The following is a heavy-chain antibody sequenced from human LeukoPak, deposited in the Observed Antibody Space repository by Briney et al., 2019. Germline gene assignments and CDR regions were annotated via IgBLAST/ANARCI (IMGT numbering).Heavy chain of an antibody. CDR3: ARRRGYGGNSGGYYMDV. J-gene: IGHJ6*03. D-gene: IGHD4-23*01. V-gene: IGHV1-18*01. Sequence: ASVKVSCKASGYTFTSYGISWVRQAPGQGLEWMGWISAYNGNINYAQKLQGRVTMTTDTSTSTAYMELRSLRSDDTAVYYCARRRGYGGNSGGYYMDVWGKGTTVTVSS. CDR1: GYTFTSYG. CDR2: ISAYNGNI.